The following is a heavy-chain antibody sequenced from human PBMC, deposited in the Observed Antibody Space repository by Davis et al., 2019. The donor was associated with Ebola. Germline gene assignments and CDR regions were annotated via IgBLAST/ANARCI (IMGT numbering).Heavy chain of an antibody. D-gene: IGHD2-15*01. CDR1: GFTFSGSA. CDR3: AKDRHPLANNKIYYFDY. J-gene: IGHJ4*01. CDR2: IRTKANTYAT. V-gene: IGHV3-73*01. Sequence: GESLKISCAASGFTFSGSAMQWVRQAPGKGLEWVGRIRTKANTYATAYAASVKGRFTVSRDDSENTAYLQMNSLRPEDTAVYYCAKDRHPLANNKIYYFDYWGPGTLVTVSS.